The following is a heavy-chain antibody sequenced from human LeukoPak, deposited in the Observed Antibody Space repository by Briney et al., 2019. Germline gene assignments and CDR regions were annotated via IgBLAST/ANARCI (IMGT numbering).Heavy chain of an antibody. CDR3: ARVYQGVSLFDGIDY. D-gene: IGHD3-10*01. Sequence: GGSLRLSCAAYGFIFSSYSMNWVRQAPGKGLEWVSSISTSSSYINYADSVKGRFTISRDNAKKSLYLQMNSLRAEDTAVYYCARVYQGVSLFDGIDYWGQGTLVTVSS. CDR2: ISTSSSYI. CDR1: GFIFSSYS. J-gene: IGHJ4*02. V-gene: IGHV3-21*01.